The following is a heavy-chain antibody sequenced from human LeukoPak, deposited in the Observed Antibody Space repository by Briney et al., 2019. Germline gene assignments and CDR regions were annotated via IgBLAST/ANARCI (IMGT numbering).Heavy chain of an antibody. CDR1: GYTFTGYY. J-gene: IGHJ4*02. CDR3: ARTGAYCSGGSCYGVDY. CDR2: INPDSGGT. Sequence: ASVKVSCKASGYTFTGYYMHWVRQAPGQGLEWMGWINPDSGGTNYARKFQGRVTMTRDTSISTAYMELSRLRSDDTAVYYCARTGAYCSGGSCYGVDYWGQGTLVTVSS. D-gene: IGHD2-15*01. V-gene: IGHV1-2*02.